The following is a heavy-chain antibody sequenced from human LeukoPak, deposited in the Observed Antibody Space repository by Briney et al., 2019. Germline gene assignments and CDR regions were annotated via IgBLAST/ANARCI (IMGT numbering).Heavy chain of an antibody. Sequence: ASVKVSCKASGYTFTSYGISWVRQAPGQGLEWMGWISAYNGNTNYAQKLQGRVTMTTDTPTSTAYMELRSLRSDDTAVYYCARGGCSGGSCYIGYYYYYYMDVWGKGTTVTVSS. CDR1: GYTFTSYG. CDR2: ISAYNGNT. CDR3: ARGGCSGGSCYIGYYYYYYMDV. D-gene: IGHD2-15*01. J-gene: IGHJ6*03. V-gene: IGHV1-18*01.